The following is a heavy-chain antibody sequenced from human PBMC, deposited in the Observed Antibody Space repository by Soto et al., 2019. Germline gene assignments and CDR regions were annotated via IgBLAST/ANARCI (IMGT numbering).Heavy chain of an antibody. J-gene: IGHJ4*02. CDR3: ARDNIVGAYFFDY. V-gene: IGHV4-61*08. CDR1: GGSISSGGYY. D-gene: IGHD1-26*01. Sequence: SETLSLTCPVSGGSISSGGYYWSWIRQHPGKGLEWIGYIYYSGSTNYNPSLKSRVTISRDNAKNSLLLQLNSLRVEDTAVYYCARDNIVGAYFFDYWGQGALVTVSS. CDR2: IYYSGST.